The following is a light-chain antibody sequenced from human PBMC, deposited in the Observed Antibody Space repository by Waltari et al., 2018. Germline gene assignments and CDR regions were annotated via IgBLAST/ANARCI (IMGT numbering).Light chain of an antibody. V-gene: IGLV2-8*01. CDR1: SSDVGAYNF. CDR3: SSYGGTNNFVL. Sequence: QSALTQPPSASGSPGQSITISCTGTSSDVGAYNFVSWYQQYPGRAPKVLIYEVTQRPSGVPDRFSGSKSGNTASLTVSGLHAEDEADYYCSSYGGTNNFVLFGGGTKLTVL. CDR2: EVT. J-gene: IGLJ2*01.